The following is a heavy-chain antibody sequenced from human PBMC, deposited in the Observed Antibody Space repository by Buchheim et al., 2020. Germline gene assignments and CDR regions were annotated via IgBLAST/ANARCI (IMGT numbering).Heavy chain of an antibody. CDR2: ISGSGGST. J-gene: IGHJ4*02. CDR1: GFTFSSYA. Sequence: EVQLVESGGGLVQPGGSLRLSCAASGFTFSSYAMSWVRQAPGKGLGWVPAISGSGGSTFYADSVKGRFTISRDNSKNKLYLQMNSLRAEDTAVYYCAKGGVGAMIVVVITADYWGQGTL. CDR3: AKGGVGAMIVVVITADY. D-gene: IGHD3-22*01. V-gene: IGHV3-23*04.